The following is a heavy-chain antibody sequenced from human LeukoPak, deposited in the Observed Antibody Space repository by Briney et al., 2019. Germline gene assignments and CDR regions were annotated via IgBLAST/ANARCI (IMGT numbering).Heavy chain of an antibody. J-gene: IGHJ4*02. D-gene: IGHD3-9*01. CDR2: ISYDGSNK. Sequence: PGRSLRLSCAASGFTFSSYGMHWVRQAPGKGLEWVAVISYDGSNKYYADSVKGRFTTSRDNSKNTLYLQMNSLRAEDTAVYYCAKDPTYYDILTGYSPTPYFDYWGQGTLVTVSS. V-gene: IGHV3-30*18. CDR1: GFTFSSYG. CDR3: AKDPTYYDILTGYSPTPYFDY.